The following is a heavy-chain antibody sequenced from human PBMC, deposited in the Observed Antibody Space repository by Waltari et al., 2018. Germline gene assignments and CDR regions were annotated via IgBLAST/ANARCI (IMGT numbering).Heavy chain of an antibody. CDR1: GFAFSRYW. J-gene: IGHJ4*02. CDR2: INHDGSEK. V-gene: IGHV3-7*01. D-gene: IGHD3-9*01. Sequence: EVPFVESGGDLVQPGGSLSLSCVVSGFAFSRYWMSWVRQAPGKGLECVATINHDGSEKYYVDSVKGRFAISRDNADNPMFLQMSSLRVDDTAVYYCANFEDPASDWGQGTLVTVSS. CDR3: ANFEDPASD.